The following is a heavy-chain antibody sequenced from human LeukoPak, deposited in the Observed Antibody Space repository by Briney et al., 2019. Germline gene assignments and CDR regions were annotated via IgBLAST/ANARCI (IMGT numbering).Heavy chain of an antibody. V-gene: IGHV3-23*01. CDR2: ISGSGNGT. Sequence: GGSLRLSCTASGFTFRTYAMNWVRQAPGKGLEWFSGISGSGNGTYYADFVKGRFTISRDNSKNVVYLQMNSLTVEDAATYYCAKRTMSAFDSWGQGTLLIVSS. J-gene: IGHJ4*02. CDR1: GFTFRTYA. CDR3: AKRTMSAFDS.